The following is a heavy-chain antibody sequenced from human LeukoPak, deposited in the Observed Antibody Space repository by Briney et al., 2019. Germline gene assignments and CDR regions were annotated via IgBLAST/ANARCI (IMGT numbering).Heavy chain of an antibody. Sequence: GGSLRLSCAASGFTFSTYWVSWVRQAPGKGLEWVANIKEDGSEKYYGDSVKGRFTISRDNAKNPLYLQMNSLRAEDTAVYYCARDSSGYQWGQGTLVTVSS. J-gene: IGHJ4*02. CDR3: ARDSSGYQ. CDR2: IKEDGSEK. V-gene: IGHV3-7*01. D-gene: IGHD3-22*01. CDR1: GFTFSTYW.